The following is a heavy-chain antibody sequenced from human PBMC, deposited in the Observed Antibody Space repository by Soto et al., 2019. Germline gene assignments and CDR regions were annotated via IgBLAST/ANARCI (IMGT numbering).Heavy chain of an antibody. J-gene: IGHJ6*03. D-gene: IGHD2-2*01. CDR3: ASGGGYCSSTSCYARGPTHYYYYMDV. CDR2: INPSGGST. CDR1: GYTFTSYY. V-gene: IGHV1-46*03. Sequence: ASVKVSCKASGYTFTSYYMHWVRQAPGQGLEWMGIINPSGGSTSYAQKFQGRVTMTRDTSTSTVYMELSSLRSEDTAVYYCASGGGYCSSTSCYARGPTHYYYYMDVWGKGTTVTVSS.